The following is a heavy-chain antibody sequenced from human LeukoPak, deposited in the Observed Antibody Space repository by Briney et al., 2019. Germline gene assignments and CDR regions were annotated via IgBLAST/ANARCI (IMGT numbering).Heavy chain of an antibody. V-gene: IGHV3-66*01. CDR1: GFTVSSNY. D-gene: IGHD3-10*01. CDR2: IYSGGST. Sequence: GGSLRPSCAASGFTVSSNYMSWVRQAPGKGLEWVSVIYSGGSTYYADSVKGRFTISRDNSKNTLHLQMNSLRAEDTAVYYCARDWEYGSGTYYNVAYWGQGTLVTVSS. J-gene: IGHJ4*02. CDR3: ARDWEYGSGTYYNVAY.